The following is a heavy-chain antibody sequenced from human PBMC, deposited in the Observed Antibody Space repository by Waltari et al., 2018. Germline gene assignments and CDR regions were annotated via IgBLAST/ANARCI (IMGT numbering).Heavy chain of an antibody. Sequence: QVTLRESGPALVKPTQTLTLTCTFSGFSLSTSGLCVSWIRQPPGKALEWLARIDWDDDKYYSTSLKTMRTISKDTSKNQVVLTMTNMDPVDTATYYCARYSSSSYTGAAPTLDYWGQGTLVTVSS. V-gene: IGHV2-70*15. CDR3: ARYSSSSYTGAAPTLDY. CDR2: IDWDDDK. J-gene: IGHJ4*02. D-gene: IGHD6-6*01. CDR1: GFSLSTSGLC.